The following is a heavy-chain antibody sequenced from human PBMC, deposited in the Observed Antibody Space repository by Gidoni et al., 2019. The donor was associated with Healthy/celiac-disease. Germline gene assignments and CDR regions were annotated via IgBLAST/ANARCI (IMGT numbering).Heavy chain of an antibody. J-gene: IGHJ6*02. CDR2: ISLKSGSI. CDR3: AKDGNAGAPPSDFGSGPNYYYYGMDV. Sequence: EVQLVASGGGLVQPSSSLRLPCAASGFPLHVSSMNWVRQAPGKGLEGVSGISLKSGSIGYADSVKGRFTISRDNAKNSLYLQMNSLRAEDTALYDCAKDGNAGAPPSDFGSGPNYYYYGMDVWGQGTTVTVSS. D-gene: IGHD3-3*01. V-gene: IGHV3-9*01. CDR1: GFPLHVSS.